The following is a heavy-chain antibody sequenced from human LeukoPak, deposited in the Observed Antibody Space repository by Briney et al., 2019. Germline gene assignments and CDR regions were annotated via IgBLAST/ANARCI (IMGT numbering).Heavy chain of an antibody. V-gene: IGHV4-4*02. CDR3: ARQQWEQQGRDYYFNGLDV. Sequence: PSETLSLTCSVSAGSIRSSSWWSWVRQSPVKGLEWIGEIYLYGTTNYNPSLKSRVTMSVDRSKNQFSLKLSSVTAADTAVYYCARQQWEQQGRDYYFNGLDVWGPGTTVIVSS. D-gene: IGHD1-26*01. CDR2: IYLYGTT. CDR1: AGSIRSSSW. J-gene: IGHJ6*02.